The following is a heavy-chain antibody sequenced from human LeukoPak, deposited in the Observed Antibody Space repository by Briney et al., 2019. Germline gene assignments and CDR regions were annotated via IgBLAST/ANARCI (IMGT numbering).Heavy chain of an antibody. V-gene: IGHV3-30-3*01. CDR3: ARDRNISSGYYFLDV. CDR2: ISYDGSNK. Sequence: PGGSLRLSCAASGFTFSSYAMHWVRQAPGKGLEWVAVISYDGSNKYYADSVKGRFTISRDNSKNTLYLQMNSLRAEDTAVYYCARDRNISSGYYFLDVWGQGTTVTVSS. J-gene: IGHJ6*02. CDR1: GFTFSSYA. D-gene: IGHD3-22*01.